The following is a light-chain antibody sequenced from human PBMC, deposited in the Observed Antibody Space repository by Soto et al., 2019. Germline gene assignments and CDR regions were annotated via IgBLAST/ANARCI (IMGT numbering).Light chain of an antibody. V-gene: IGLV2-8*01. CDR2: EVS. Sequence: QSALTQPPSASGTPGQSVTIPCTGTSSDVGDYNYVSWYQQHPGKAPKLMIYEVSRRPSGVPDRFSGSKSGNTASLTVSGLQAEDEADYYCSSNAGSNNLVFGAGTK. J-gene: IGLJ2*01. CDR1: SSDVGDYNY. CDR3: SSNAGSNNLV.